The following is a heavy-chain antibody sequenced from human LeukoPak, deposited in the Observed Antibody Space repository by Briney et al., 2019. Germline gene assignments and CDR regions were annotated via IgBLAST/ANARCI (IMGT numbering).Heavy chain of an antibody. J-gene: IGHJ5*02. CDR2: VNPNSGGT. D-gene: IGHD1-7*01. CDR1: GYTFTGYY. Sequence: GASVKVSCKASGYTFTGYYMHWVRQAPGQGLEWMGWVNPNSGGTNYAQKFQGRVTMTRDTSISTAYMELSRLRSDDTAVYYCARDSLPGELELLGWFDPWGQGTLVTVSS. CDR3: ARDSLPGELELLGWFDP. V-gene: IGHV1-2*02.